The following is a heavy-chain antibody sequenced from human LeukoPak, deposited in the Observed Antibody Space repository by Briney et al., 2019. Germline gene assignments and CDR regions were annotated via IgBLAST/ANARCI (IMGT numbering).Heavy chain of an antibody. CDR1: GYTFTSYD. V-gene: IGHV1-8*01. Sequence: ASVKVSCKASGYTFTSYDINWVRQATGQGLEWMGWMNPNSGNTGYAQKFQGRVTMTRNTSISTAYMELSSLRSEDTAVYYCARGEYYYGSGRGNYMDVWGKGTTVTISS. CDR3: ARGEYYYGSGRGNYMDV. D-gene: IGHD3-10*01. J-gene: IGHJ6*03. CDR2: MNPNSGNT.